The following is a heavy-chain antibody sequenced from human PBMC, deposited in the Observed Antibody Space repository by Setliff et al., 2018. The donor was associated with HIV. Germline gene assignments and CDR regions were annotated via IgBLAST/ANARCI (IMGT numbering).Heavy chain of an antibody. CDR3: ARAQYQLLEPPTYNWFDP. J-gene: IGHJ5*02. CDR1: GDTFSSYA. V-gene: IGHV1-69*10. CDR2: IIPILGIA. D-gene: IGHD2-2*01. Sequence: SVKVSCKASGDTFSSYAISWVRQAPGQGLEWMGGIIPILGIANYAQKFQDRVTITADKSTDTAYMEMSSLRSEDTAVYYCARAQYQLLEPPTYNWFDPWGQGTLVTVSS.